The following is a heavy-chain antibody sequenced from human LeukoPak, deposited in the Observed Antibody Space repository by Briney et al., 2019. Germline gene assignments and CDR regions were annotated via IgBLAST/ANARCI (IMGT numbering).Heavy chain of an antibody. Sequence: PSETLSLTCAVYGGSFSGYYWSWIRQPPGKGLEWIGEINHSGSTNYNPSLKSRVTISVDTSKNQFSLKLSSVTAADTAVYYCARGGSGSYYTNYYYYYMDVWGKGTTVTVSS. D-gene: IGHD3-10*01. CDR3: ARGGSGSYYTNYYYYYMDV. J-gene: IGHJ6*03. V-gene: IGHV4-34*01. CDR1: GGSFSGYY. CDR2: INHSGST.